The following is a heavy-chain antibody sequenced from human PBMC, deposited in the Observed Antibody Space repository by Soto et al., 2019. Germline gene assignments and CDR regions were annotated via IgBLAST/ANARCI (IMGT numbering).Heavy chain of an antibody. Sequence: QVQLVESGGGVVQPGRSLRLSCATSGFTFSSYGMHWVRQGPGRGLEWVAVIWYDGTNKYYADSVNGRFTISRDDSKNTLYLQMNSLRVEDTAVYYCARGPMTTVTTWGDWYFDLWGRGTLVTVSS. CDR1: GFTFSSYG. V-gene: IGHV3-33*01. CDR3: ARGPMTTVTTWGDWYFDL. J-gene: IGHJ2*01. CDR2: IWYDGTNK. D-gene: IGHD4-17*01.